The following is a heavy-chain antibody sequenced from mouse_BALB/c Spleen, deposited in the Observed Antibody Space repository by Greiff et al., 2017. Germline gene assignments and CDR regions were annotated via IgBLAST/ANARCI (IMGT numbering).Heavy chain of an antibody. V-gene: IGHV5-17*02. CDR2: ISSGSSTI. CDR3: ARCYDYADGTRSFDY. Sequence: EVKVEESGGGLVQPGGSRKLSCAASGFTFSSFGMHWVRQAPEKGLEWVAYISSGSSTIYYADTVKGRFTISRDNPKNTLFLQMTSLRSEDTAMYYCARCYDYADGTRSFDYWGQGTTLTVSS. J-gene: IGHJ2*01. CDR1: GFTFSSFG. D-gene: IGHD2-4*01.